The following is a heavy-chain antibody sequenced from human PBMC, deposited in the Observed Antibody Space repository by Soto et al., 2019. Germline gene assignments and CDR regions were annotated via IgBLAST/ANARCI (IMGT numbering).Heavy chain of an antibody. CDR2: ISSNGGST. D-gene: IGHD6-19*01. CDR1: GLTVSSNY. J-gene: IGHJ4*02. V-gene: IGHV3-64*01. CDR3: ARGFGWLDY. Sequence: EVQLVESGGGLVQPGGCLRISCAASGLTVSSNYMTWVRQAPGKGLEYVSAISSNGGSTYYANSVKGRFTISRDNSKNTLYLQMGSLRAEDMAVYYCARGFGWLDYWGQGTLVTVSS.